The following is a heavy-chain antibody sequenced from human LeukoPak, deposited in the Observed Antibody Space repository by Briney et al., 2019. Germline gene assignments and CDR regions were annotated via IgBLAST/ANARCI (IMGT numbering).Heavy chain of an antibody. D-gene: IGHD5-18*01. CDR3: ARGGSYSYVY. CDR1: GGSISSSSYY. CDR2: INHSGST. V-gene: IGHV4-39*07. J-gene: IGHJ4*02. Sequence: SETLSLTCTVSGGSISSSSYYWSWIRQPPGKGLEWIGEINHSGSTNYNPSLKSRVTISVDTSKNQFSLKLSSVTAADTAVYYCARGGSYSYVYWGQGTLVTVSS.